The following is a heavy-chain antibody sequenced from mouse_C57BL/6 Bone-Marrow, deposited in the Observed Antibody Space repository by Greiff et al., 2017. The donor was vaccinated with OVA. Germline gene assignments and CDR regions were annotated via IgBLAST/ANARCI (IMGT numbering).Heavy chain of an antibody. Sequence: QVQLQQPGAELVKPGASVKLSCKASGYTFTSYWMHWVKQRPGQGLEWIGMIHPNSGSTNYNEKFKSKAKLTVDKSSSPAYMQISSLTSEDSAVYYCAREVLLDYWGQGTTLTVSS. D-gene: IGHD2-14*01. J-gene: IGHJ2*01. CDR1: GYTFTSYW. V-gene: IGHV1-64*01. CDR3: AREVLLDY. CDR2: IHPNSGST.